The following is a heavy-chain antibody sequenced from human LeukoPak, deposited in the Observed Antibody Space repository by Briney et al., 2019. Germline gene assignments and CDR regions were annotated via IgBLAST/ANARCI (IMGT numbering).Heavy chain of an antibody. CDR1: GGSISISNYY. Sequence: SETLSLTCTVSGGSISISNYYWDWIRQPPGKGLEWIASIHYSETTYYNPSLKSRVTISVDTSKNHFSLKLSSVTAADTAVYYCARGPTYQPIDYWGQGTLVTVSS. J-gene: IGHJ4*02. CDR2: IHYSETT. D-gene: IGHD2-2*01. V-gene: IGHV4-39*02. CDR3: ARGPTYQPIDY.